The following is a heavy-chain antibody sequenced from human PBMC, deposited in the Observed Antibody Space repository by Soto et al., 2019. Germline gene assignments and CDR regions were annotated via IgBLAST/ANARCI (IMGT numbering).Heavy chain of an antibody. CDR2: ISYDGSNK. J-gene: IGHJ5*02. V-gene: IGHV3-30*18. CDR3: AKDPYGGNPTNWFDP. Sequence: PGGSLRLSCAASGFTFSSYGMHWVRQAPGKGLEWVAVISYDGSNKYYADSVKGRFTISRDNSKNTLYLQMNSLRAEDTAVYYCAKDPYGGNPTNWFDPWGQGTLVTVSS. D-gene: IGHD4-17*01. CDR1: GFTFSSYG.